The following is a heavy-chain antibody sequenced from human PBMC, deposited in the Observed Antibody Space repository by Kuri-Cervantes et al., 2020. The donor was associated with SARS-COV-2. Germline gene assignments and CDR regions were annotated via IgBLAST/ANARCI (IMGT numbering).Heavy chain of an antibody. V-gene: IGHV3-30*02. CDR2: IEYDGSSK. J-gene: IGHJ1*01. Sequence: GGSLRLSCAASGFSFSAYGMYWVRQAPGKGLEWVAFIEYDGSSKYYADSVTGRFTVSRDNSKNTLFLHMDSLRGEDTAVYYCAIEIGYCSSTSCYKYFQHWGQGTLVTVSS. D-gene: IGHD2-2*02. CDR3: AIEIGYCSSTSCYKYFQH. CDR1: GFSFSAYG.